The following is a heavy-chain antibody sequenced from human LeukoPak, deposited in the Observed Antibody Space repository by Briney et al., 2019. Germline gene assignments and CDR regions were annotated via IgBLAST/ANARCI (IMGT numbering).Heavy chain of an antibody. CDR2: INPSGGST. CDR1: GYTFTSYY. J-gene: IGHJ4*02. D-gene: IGHD3-10*01. CDR3: ARAIRHMVRGVNTQYYFDS. V-gene: IGHV1-46*01. Sequence: RASVKVSCKASGYTFTSYYMHWVRQAPGQGLEWMGIINPSGGSTSYAQKFQGRVTMTRDTSTSTAYMELSSLRSEDTAMYYCARAIRHMVRGVNTQYYFDSWGQGTLVTVPS.